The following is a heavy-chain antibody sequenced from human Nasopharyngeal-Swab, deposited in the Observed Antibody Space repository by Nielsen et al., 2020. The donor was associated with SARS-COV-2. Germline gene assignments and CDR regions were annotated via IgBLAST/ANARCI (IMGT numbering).Heavy chain of an antibody. V-gene: IGHV3-15*01. Sequence: WIRQPPGKGLEWVGRIKSKTDGGTTDYAAPVKGRFTISRDDPKNTLYLQMNSLRAEDTAVYYCARVPGLLWFGELRYYGMDVWGQGTTVTVSS. J-gene: IGHJ6*02. D-gene: IGHD3-10*01. CDR3: ARVPGLLWFGELRYYGMDV. CDR2: IKSKTDGGTT.